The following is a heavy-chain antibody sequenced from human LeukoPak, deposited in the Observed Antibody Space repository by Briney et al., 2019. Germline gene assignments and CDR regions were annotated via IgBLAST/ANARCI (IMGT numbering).Heavy chain of an antibody. J-gene: IGHJ6*03. CDR3: AKDLVATGHYYYMDV. V-gene: IGHV3-23*01. CDR1: GFTFSSYA. D-gene: IGHD5-12*01. Sequence: GGSLRLSCAASGFTFSSYAMSWVRQPPGKGLGWVSTITGSGGTTYYADSVKGRFTISRDNSKNTLSLQMHSLRAEDTATYYCAKDLVATGHYYYMDVWAKGTTVTVSS. CDR2: ITGSGGTT.